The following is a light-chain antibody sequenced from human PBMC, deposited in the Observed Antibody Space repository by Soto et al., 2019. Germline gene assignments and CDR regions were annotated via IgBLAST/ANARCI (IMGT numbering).Light chain of an antibody. J-gene: IGLJ3*02. CDR1: XXXVGSYNY. V-gene: IGLV2-11*01. CDR2: DVT. CDR3: CSYSGSDTLL. Sequence: QSALTQPRSVSGSPGESVTISXTXXXXXVGSYNYVSWYQQYPGKAPKVMIYDVTERPSEVPDRFSGSKSGNTASLTISGLQAEDEAEYFCCSYSGSDTLLFGGGTKLTVL.